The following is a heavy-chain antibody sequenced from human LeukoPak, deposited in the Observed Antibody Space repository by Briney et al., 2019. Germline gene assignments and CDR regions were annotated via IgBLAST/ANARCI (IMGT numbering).Heavy chain of an antibody. V-gene: IGHV4-39*01. J-gene: IGHJ4*02. CDR1: GAISSSSYY. Sequence: PSETLSLTCTVSGAISSSSYYWGWIRQPPGKGLEWIGSLFYSGSTYYNPSLKSRVTISVDTSKNQFSLKLTSVTAADTAVYYCARHYSGWYNFFDYWGQGTLVTVSS. CDR2: LFYSGST. CDR3: ARHYSGWYNFFDY. D-gene: IGHD6-19*01.